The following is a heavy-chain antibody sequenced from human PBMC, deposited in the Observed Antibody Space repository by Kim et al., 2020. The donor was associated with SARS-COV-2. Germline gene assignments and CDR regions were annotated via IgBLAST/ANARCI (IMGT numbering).Heavy chain of an antibody. CDR1: GFTFGDYA. CDR2: IRSKAYGGTT. D-gene: IGHD3-22*01. J-gene: IGHJ3*02. V-gene: IGHV3-49*04. Sequence: GGSLRLSCTASGFTFGDYAMSWVRQAPGKGLEWVGFIRSKAYGGTTEYAASVKGRFTISRDDSKSIAYLQMNSLKTEDTAVYYCTRDLSGMDYYDSSGYYFPSGAFDIWGRGTMVTVSS. CDR3: TRDLSGMDYYDSSGYYFPSGAFDI.